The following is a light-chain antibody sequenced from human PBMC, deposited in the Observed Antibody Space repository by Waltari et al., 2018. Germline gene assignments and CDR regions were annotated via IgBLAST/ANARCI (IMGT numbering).Light chain of an antibody. CDR1: QSISSW. J-gene: IGKJ2*01. Sequence: DIQMTQSPSTLSASVGDRVTIACRASQSISSWLAWYQQKPGKAPKLLIYKASTLESGVPDRFSGSGSGTDFTLKISRVEAEDVGVYYCMQGTHWPYTFGQGTKLDIK. V-gene: IGKV1-5*03. CDR3: MQGTHWPYT. CDR2: KAS.